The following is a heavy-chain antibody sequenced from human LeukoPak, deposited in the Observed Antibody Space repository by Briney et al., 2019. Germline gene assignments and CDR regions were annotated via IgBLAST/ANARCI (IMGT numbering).Heavy chain of an antibody. Sequence: GASVKISCKVSVYTFTDYYMHWVQQAPGKGLEWMGLVDPEDGETIYAEKFQGRVTMTADTSTDTAYMELSSLRSEDTAVYYCARFISSFDYRGQGTLVTVSS. V-gene: IGHV1-69-2*01. J-gene: IGHJ4*02. CDR3: ARFISSFDY. CDR1: VYTFTDYY. CDR2: VDPEDGET. D-gene: IGHD3-16*02.